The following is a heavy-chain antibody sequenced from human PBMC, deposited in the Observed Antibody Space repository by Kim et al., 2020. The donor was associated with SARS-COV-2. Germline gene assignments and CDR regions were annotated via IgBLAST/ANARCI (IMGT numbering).Heavy chain of an antibody. J-gene: IGHJ4*02. CDR2: ISGSGGST. CDR3: AKAPYGSGILSSPLFGY. V-gene: IGHV3-23*01. CDR1: GFTFSSYA. D-gene: IGHD3-10*01. Sequence: GGSLRLSCAASGFTFSSYAMSWVRQAPGKGLEWVSAISGSGGSTYYADSVKGRFTISRDNSKNTLYLQMNSLRAEDTAVYYCAKAPYGSGILSSPLFGYWGQGTLVTVSS.